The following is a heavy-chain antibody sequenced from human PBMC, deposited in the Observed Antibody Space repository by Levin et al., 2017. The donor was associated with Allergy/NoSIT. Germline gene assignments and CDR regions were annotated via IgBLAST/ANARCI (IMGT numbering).Heavy chain of an antibody. CDR2: IRSKVDGGAT. J-gene: IGHJ4*02. V-gene: IGHV3-15*01. Sequence: KRGESLKISCAASGFPFTDAWMNWVRQAPGKGLEWVGRIRSKVDGGATDYAAPVKGIFTISRDDSKNTLYLQLNSLKTEDTAVYYCTTEVKWNYGAFEYWGQGNLVTVST. CDR1: GFPFTDAW. D-gene: IGHD1-7*01. CDR3: TTEVKWNYGAFEY.